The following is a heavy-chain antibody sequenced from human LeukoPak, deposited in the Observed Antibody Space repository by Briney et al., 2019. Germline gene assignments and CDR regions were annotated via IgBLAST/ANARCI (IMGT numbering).Heavy chain of an antibody. Sequence: SETLSLTCNVSGYSISNGYYWGWIRQPPGKGLEWIGIIYHSGSNHYNPSLKSRVSISVDTSKNQFSLILTSVTAADTAVYYCARVGDYYDSSGYYRDVWGKGTTVTVSS. CDR2: IYHSGSN. V-gene: IGHV4-38-2*02. D-gene: IGHD3-22*01. J-gene: IGHJ6*04. CDR1: GYSISNGYY. CDR3: ARVGDYYDSSGYYRDV.